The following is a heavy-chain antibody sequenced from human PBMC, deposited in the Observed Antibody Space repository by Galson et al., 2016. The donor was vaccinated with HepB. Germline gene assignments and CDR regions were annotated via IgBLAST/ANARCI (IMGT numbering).Heavy chain of an antibody. CDR3: AKSRHATPIDFIFNR. J-gene: IGHJ5*02. CDR2: ISDDGSSK. CDR1: GFTFSSYD. V-gene: IGHV3-30*18. D-gene: IGHD2-21*02. Sequence: SLRLSCAVSGFTFSSYDMHWVRQAPGKGLEWVAVISDDGSSKYYVPSVKGRFSISRDNSKDMLYLQMDSLRPEDMAVYYCAKSRHATPIDFIFNRWGQGTLVTVSS.